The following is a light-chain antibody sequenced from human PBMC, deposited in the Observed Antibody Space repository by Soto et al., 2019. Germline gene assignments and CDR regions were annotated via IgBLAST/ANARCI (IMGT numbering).Light chain of an antibody. Sequence: DIVMSQSPLSLPVTAGEPASLXXRSXQSLLHSDGFIYLDWYLQKPGQSPQXXIYDASNLETGVPSRFSGSGSGTDFTFTISSLQPEDIATYYCQQYDNLPQTFGQGTRLEIK. V-gene: IGKV2-28*01. J-gene: IGKJ5*01. CDR3: QQYDNLPQT. CDR1: QSLLHSDGFIY. CDR2: DAS.